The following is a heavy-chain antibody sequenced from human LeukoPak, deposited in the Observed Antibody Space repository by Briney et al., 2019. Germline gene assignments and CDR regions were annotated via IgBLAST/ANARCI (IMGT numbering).Heavy chain of an antibody. D-gene: IGHD6-13*01. CDR3: AREQAAAGTVPDY. V-gene: IGHV3-21*01. CDR2: ISSSSSYI. CDR1: GFTFSSYS. J-gene: IGHJ4*02. Sequence: GGSLRLSCAASGFTFSSYSMNWVRQAPGKGLEWVSSISSSSSYIYYADSVKGRFTISRDNAKDSLYLQMNSLRAEDTAVYYCAREQAAAGTVPDYWGQGTLVTVSS.